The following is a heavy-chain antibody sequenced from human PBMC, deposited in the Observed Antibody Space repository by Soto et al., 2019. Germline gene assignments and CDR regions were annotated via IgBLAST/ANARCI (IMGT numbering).Heavy chain of an antibody. J-gene: IGHJ1*01. CDR1: GFTFSSYA. CDR2: ISGSGGST. V-gene: IGHV3-23*01. CDR3: ASKGPGYSSGWYAEY. Sequence: EVQLLESGGGLVQPGGSLRLSCAASGFTFSSYAMSWVRQAPGKGLEWVSAISGSGGSTYYADSVKGRFTISRDNSKNSLYLRMYSMRAVETAVYYCASKGPGYSSGWYAEYWGQGTLVTVSS. D-gene: IGHD6-19*01.